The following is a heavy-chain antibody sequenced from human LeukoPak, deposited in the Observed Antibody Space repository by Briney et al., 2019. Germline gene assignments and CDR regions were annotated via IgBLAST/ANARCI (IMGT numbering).Heavy chain of an antibody. Sequence: SETLSLTCTVSGGSISSYYWSWIRQPPGKGLEWIGYIYYSGSTNYNPSLKSRVTISVDTSKNQFSLKLSSVTAADTAVYYCASSGDYYGSGSYYLNYWGQGTLVTVSS. CDR3: ASSGDYYGSGSYYLNY. V-gene: IGHV4-59*12. J-gene: IGHJ4*02. CDR1: GGSISSYY. CDR2: IYYSGST. D-gene: IGHD3-10*01.